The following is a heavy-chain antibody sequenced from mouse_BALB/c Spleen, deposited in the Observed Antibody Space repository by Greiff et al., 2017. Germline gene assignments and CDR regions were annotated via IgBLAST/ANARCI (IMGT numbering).Heavy chain of an antibody. Sequence: DVKLQESGPGLVKPSQSLSLTCTVTGYSITSDYAWNWIRQFPGNKLEWMGYISYSGSTSYNPSLKSRISITRDTSKNQFFLQLNSVTTEDTATYYCASSLLRLQSWFAYWGQGTLVTVSA. CDR2: ISYSGST. V-gene: IGHV3-2*02. CDR3: ASSLLRLQSWFAY. D-gene: IGHD1-2*01. J-gene: IGHJ3*01. CDR1: GYSITSDYA.